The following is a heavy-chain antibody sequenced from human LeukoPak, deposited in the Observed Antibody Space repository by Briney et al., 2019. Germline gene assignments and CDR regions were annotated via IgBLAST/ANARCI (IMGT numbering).Heavy chain of an antibody. V-gene: IGHV1-46*01. D-gene: IGHD1-1*01. J-gene: IGHJ4*02. CDR1: GYTFTSYY. CDR3: ASHWGNWNDLHY. CDR2: INPSGGST. Sequence: GASVKVSCKASGYTFTSYYMHWVRQAPGQGLEWMGIINPSGGSTSYAQKFQGRVTMTRDTSTSTVYMELRSLGSEDTAVYYCASHWGNWNDLHYWGQGTLVTVSS.